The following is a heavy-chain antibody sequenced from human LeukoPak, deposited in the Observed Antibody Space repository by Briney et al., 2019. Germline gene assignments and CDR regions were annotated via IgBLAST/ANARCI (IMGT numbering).Heavy chain of an antibody. V-gene: IGHV3-30*19. CDR1: GFTFSSYG. CDR2: ISYDGSNK. Sequence: GGSLRLSCAASGFTFSSYGMHWVRQAPGKGLGWVAVISYDGSNKYYADSVKGRFTISRDNSKNTLYLQMNSLRAEDTAVYYCARDPDEAFDIWGQGTMVTVSS. CDR3: ARDPDEAFDI. J-gene: IGHJ3*02.